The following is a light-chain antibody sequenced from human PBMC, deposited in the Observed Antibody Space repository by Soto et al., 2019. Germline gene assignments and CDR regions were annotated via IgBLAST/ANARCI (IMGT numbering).Light chain of an antibody. Sequence: AIRMTQSPSSFSASTGDSVTITCRASQGISSYLAWYQQKPGKAPKLLIYAASTLQSGVPSRFSGRGSGTDFTLTISCLQSDDVATYDCHQYYSYPRTFGQGNKVESK. V-gene: IGKV1-8*01. J-gene: IGKJ1*01. CDR3: HQYYSYPRT. CDR2: AAS. CDR1: QGISSY.